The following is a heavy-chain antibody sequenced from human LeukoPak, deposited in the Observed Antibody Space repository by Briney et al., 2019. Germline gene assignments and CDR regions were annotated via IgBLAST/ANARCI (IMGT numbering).Heavy chain of an antibody. J-gene: IGHJ4*02. CDR3: ASHGGL. CDR2: IWYDGTNE. CDR1: GFSFSSYG. Sequence: GGSMRLSCVASGFSFSSYGMHWVRQPPGKGLEWVAVIWYDGTNENYADSVKGRFTISRDNLKNTLYLQMNNLRAEDTAVFYCASHGGLWGQGTLVTVYS. D-gene: IGHD6-25*01. V-gene: IGHV3-33*01.